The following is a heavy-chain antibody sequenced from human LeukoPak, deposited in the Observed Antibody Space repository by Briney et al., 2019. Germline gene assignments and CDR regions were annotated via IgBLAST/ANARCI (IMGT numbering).Heavy chain of an antibody. D-gene: IGHD3-10*01. CDR3: ARVEWFGESDDAFDI. CDR2: IYYSGST. J-gene: IGHJ3*02. Sequence: SETLSLTCTVSGGSISSYYWSWIRQPPGKRLELIGYIYYSGSTNYNPSLKSRVTISVDTSKNQFSLKLSSVTAADTAVYYCARVEWFGESDDAFDIWGQGTMVTVSS. CDR1: GGSISSYY. V-gene: IGHV4-59*01.